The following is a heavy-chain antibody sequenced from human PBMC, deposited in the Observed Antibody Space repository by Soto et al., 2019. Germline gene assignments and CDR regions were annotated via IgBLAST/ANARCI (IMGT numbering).Heavy chain of an antibody. CDR1: GFTFSSYS. J-gene: IGHJ4*02. CDR2: ISSSSSYI. Sequence: GSLRLSCAASGFTFSSYSMNWVRQAPGKGLEWVSSISSSSSYIYYADSVRGRFTISRDNAKNSLYLQMNSLRAEDTAVYYCARQSILTGYYSDDWGQGTLVTVSS. D-gene: IGHD3-9*01. CDR3: ARQSILTGYYSDD. V-gene: IGHV3-21*01.